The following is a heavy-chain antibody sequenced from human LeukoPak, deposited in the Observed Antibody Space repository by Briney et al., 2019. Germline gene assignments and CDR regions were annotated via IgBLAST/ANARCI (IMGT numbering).Heavy chain of an antibody. Sequence: GGSLRLSCAASGFTFSSTWMHWVRQAPGKGLEWVSVFYCCGGSTYYADSVKGRFSISRDNSMNTLFLQMNSLRAEDTAVYYCARDYWGSGNRYFDYWGQGTPVTVSS. V-gene: IGHV3-NL1*01. CDR2: FYCCGGST. CDR3: ARDYWGSGNRYFDY. D-gene: IGHD3-10*01. CDR1: GFTFSSTW. J-gene: IGHJ4*02.